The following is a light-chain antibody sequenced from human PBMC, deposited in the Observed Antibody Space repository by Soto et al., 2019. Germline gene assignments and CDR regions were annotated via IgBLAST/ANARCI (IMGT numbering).Light chain of an antibody. Sequence: LGTQSPATLSLSPGERATLSCRASQSISSYLAWYQQKPGQAPRLLIYDASNRATGIPARFSGTGSGTDFTLTISSLQPEDFAAYYCQHYNNWPITFGQGTRLEIK. CDR1: QSISSY. CDR3: QHYNNWPIT. J-gene: IGKJ5*01. V-gene: IGKV3-11*01. CDR2: DAS.